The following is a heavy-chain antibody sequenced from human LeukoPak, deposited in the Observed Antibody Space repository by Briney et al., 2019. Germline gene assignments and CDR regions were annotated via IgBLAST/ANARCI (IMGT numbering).Heavy chain of an antibody. CDR3: ARAGLRYFDWLHGALDY. CDR1: GFTFDDHG. J-gene: IGHJ4*02. CDR2: INHSGST. V-gene: IGHV4-34*01. Sequence: GSLRLSCAASGFTFDDHGMSWVRQAPGKGLEWIGEINHSGSTNHNPSLKSRVTISVDTSKNQFSLKLSSVTAADTAVYYCARAGLRYFDWLHGALDYWGQGTLVTVSS. D-gene: IGHD3-9*01.